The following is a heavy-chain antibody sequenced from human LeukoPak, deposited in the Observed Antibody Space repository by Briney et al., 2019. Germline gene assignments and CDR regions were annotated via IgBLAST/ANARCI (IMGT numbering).Heavy chain of an antibody. J-gene: IGHJ5*02. CDR1: GGSISSSDYY. CDR3: ARIYCSTTSCYDWFDP. CDR2: IYTSGST. V-gene: IGHV4-61*02. Sequence: PSETLSLTCTISGGSISSSDYYWTWVRQPAGKGLEWIGRIYTSGSTNYNPSLKSRVTISIDTSKNQFSLKLSSVTAADTAVYYCARIYCSTTSCYDWFDPWGQGTLVSVSS. D-gene: IGHD2-2*01.